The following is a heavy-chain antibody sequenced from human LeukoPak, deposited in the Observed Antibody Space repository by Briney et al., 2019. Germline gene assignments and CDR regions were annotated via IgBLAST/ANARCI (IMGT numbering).Heavy chain of an antibody. V-gene: IGHV3-30-3*01. Sequence: GGSLRLSCAASGFTFSSYAMHWVRQAPGKGLEWVAVISYDGSNKYYADSVKGRFTISRDNSKNTLYLQMNSLRAEDTAVYYCARDKSAGVAASEYYYYGMDVWGQGTTVTVSS. CDR3: ARDKSAGVAASEYYYYGMDV. J-gene: IGHJ6*02. CDR1: GFTFSSYA. D-gene: IGHD2-21*01. CDR2: ISYDGSNK.